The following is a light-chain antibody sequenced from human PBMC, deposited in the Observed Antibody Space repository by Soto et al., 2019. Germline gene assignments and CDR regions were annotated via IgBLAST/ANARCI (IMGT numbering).Light chain of an antibody. CDR3: QQYESSLGLT. V-gene: IGKV3-20*01. CDR2: GAS. CDR1: QSVSSSY. Sequence: EIVLTQSPGTLSLSPGERATLSCRASQSVSSSYLAWYQQKPGQAPRLLIYGASSRATGIPDRFSGSGSGTDFTLTISRLEPEDFAVYYCQQYESSLGLTFGGGTKGAIK. J-gene: IGKJ4*01.